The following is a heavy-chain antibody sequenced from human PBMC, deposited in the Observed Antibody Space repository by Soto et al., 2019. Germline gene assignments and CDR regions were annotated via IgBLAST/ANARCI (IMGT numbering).Heavy chain of an antibody. CDR1: GGTFSSYT. CDR3: ARVEYCSGGSCYSAAFDI. J-gene: IGHJ3*02. Sequence: SVKVSCKASGGTFSSYTISWVRQAPGQGLEWMGRIIPILGIANYAQKFQGRVTITADKSTSTAYMELSSLRSEDTAVYYCARVEYCSGGSCYSAAFDIWGQGTMVTVSS. CDR2: IIPILGIA. V-gene: IGHV1-69*02. D-gene: IGHD2-15*01.